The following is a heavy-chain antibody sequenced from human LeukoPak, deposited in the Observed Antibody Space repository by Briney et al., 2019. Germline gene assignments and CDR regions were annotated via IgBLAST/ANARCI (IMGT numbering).Heavy chain of an antibody. CDR2: ITNSGGGT. V-gene: IGHV3-23*01. CDR3: VKFVGAKGY. J-gene: IGHJ4*02. Sequence: GGSLRLSCEASGFTFSSYAMTWVRQAPGKGLEWVSAITNSGGGTYYADSVKGRFTISRDNSKNTLSLQMNSLKAEDTAVYYCVKFVGAKGYWGQGTLVTVSS. CDR1: GFTFSSYA. D-gene: IGHD1-26*01.